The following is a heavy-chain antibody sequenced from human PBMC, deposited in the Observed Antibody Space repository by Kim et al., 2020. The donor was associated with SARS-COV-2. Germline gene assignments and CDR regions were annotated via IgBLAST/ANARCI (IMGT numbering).Heavy chain of an antibody. CDR1: GFTFSSYA. D-gene: IGHD6-19*01. J-gene: IGHJ4*02. V-gene: IGHV3-30*04. CDR2: ISYDGSNK. CDR3: ARVSEGIAVAEFDY. Sequence: GGSLRLSCAASGFTFSSYAMHWVRQAPGKGLEWVAVISYDGSNKYYADSVKGRFTISRDNSKNTLYLQMNSLRAEDTAVYYCARVSEGIAVAEFDYWGQGTLVTVSS.